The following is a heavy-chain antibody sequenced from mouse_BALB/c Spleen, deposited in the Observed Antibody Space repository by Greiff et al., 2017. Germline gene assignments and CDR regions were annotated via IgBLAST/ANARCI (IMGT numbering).Heavy chain of an antibody. Sequence: QGQLQQSGAELVRPGSSVKISCKASGYAFSSYWMNWVKQRPGQGLEWIGQIYPGDGDTNYNGKFKGKATLTADKSSSTAYMQLSSLTPEDSAVYFCARSELGDYWGQGTTLTVSS. D-gene: IGHD4-1*01. V-gene: IGHV1-80*01. CDR1: GYAFSSYW. J-gene: IGHJ2*01. CDR2: IYPGDGDT. CDR3: ARSELGDY.